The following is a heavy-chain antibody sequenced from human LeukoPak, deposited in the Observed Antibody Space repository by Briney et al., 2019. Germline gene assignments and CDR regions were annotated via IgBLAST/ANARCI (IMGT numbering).Heavy chain of an antibody. CDR3: AIGDIDCLRSPGALYYFDY. D-gene: IGHD2-15*01. J-gene: IGHJ4*02. Sequence: SETLSLTCTVSGASISTHHWSWVRQSPGKGLEWMGYSHINGGSSYNASLKSGGTILLDESENHFSLRLISVTAADTAVYFCAIGDIDCLRSPGALYYFDYWGQGTLVTVSS. CDR2: SHINGGS. CDR1: GASISTHH. V-gene: IGHV4-59*11.